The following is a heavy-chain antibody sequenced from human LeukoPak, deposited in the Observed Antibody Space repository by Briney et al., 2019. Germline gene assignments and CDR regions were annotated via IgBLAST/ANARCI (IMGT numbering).Heavy chain of an antibody. CDR2: IKGDGSST. V-gene: IGHV3-74*01. Sequence: PGGSLRLSCAASGFTFSSYAMNWVRQAPGKGLVWVSRIKGDGSSTDYADSVKGRFTISRDNAKNTLLLQMNSLRAEDTAVYYCAKQLGYCSDGSCYFPYWGQGTLVTVSS. J-gene: IGHJ4*02. CDR3: AKQLGYCSDGSCYFPY. D-gene: IGHD2-15*01. CDR1: GFTFSSYA.